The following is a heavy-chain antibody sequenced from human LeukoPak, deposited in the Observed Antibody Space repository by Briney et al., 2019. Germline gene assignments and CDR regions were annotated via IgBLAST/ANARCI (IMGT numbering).Heavy chain of an antibody. J-gene: IGHJ4*02. Sequence: ASVKVSCKASGYSFTGYYMHWVRQAPGQGLEWMGWINPNSGGTNYAQKFQGRVSMTRDTSIRIAYMELSRLRSDDTAVYYCARGGVTHIDYWGQGTLVTVSS. CDR1: GYSFTGYY. V-gene: IGHV1-2*02. D-gene: IGHD2-21*02. CDR2: INPNSGGT. CDR3: ARGGVTHIDY.